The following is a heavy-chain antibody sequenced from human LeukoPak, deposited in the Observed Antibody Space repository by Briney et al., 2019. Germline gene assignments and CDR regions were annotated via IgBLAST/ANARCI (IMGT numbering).Heavy chain of an antibody. CDR2: IYTSGST. Sequence: PSETLSLTCTVSGGSISSYYWSWIRQPAGKGLEWIGRIYTSGSTNYNPSLTSRVTMSVDTSKNQFSLKLSSVTAADTAVYYCTRTHYYDSSGPERAFDIWGQGTMVTVSS. D-gene: IGHD3-22*01. CDR3: TRTHYYDSSGPERAFDI. J-gene: IGHJ3*02. CDR1: GGSISSYY. V-gene: IGHV4-4*07.